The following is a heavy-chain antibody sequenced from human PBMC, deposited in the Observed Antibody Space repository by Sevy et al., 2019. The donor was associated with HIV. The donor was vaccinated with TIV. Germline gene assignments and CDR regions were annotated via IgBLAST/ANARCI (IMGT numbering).Heavy chain of an antibody. Sequence: GGSLRLPCIASGFSFDTYSMNWVRQTPGQGLEWVSSISSGSSYIYYADSVKGRFTISRDNAKNSLSLEMNSLRVEDTAIYYCARDDYDTTPCAFDVWGQGTMVTVSS. CDR1: GFSFDTYS. CDR2: ISSGSSYI. CDR3: ARDDYDTTPCAFDV. J-gene: IGHJ3*01. V-gene: IGHV3-21*06. D-gene: IGHD3-22*01.